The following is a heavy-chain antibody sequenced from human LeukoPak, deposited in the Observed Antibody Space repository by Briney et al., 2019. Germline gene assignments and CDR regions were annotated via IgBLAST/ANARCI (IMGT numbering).Heavy chain of an antibody. CDR3: ARGRRVGKATTPFDY. CDR2: INHSGST. J-gene: IGHJ4*02. CDR1: GGSFSGYY. V-gene: IGHV4-34*01. Sequence: SETLSLTCAVYGGSFSGYYWSWIRQPPGKGLEWIGEINHSGSTNYHPSLKSRVTISVDTSKNQFSLKLSSVTAADTAVYYCARGRRVGKATTPFDYWGQGTLVTVSS. D-gene: IGHD1-1*01.